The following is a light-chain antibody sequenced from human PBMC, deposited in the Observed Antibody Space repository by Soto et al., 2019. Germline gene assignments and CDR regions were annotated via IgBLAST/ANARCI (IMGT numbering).Light chain of an antibody. CDR3: QQRSNWPPLT. CDR1: QSVSTY. CDR2: DAS. Sequence: EIVLTQSPATLSLSPGERATLSCRASQSVSTYVAWYQQKPGQAPRLLIYDASNRATGTPARFSGSGSGTDFTLIISSLEPEDFAVYYCQQRSNWPPLTFGGGTKVEIK. J-gene: IGKJ4*01. V-gene: IGKV3-11*01.